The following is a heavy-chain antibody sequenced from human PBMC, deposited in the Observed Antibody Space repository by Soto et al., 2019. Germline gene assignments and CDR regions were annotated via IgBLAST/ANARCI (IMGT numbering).Heavy chain of an antibody. CDR2: IYFNGNP. V-gene: IGHV4-39*01. CDR1: GVSISDTSYY. J-gene: IGHJ4*02. CDR3: ARQGSY. Sequence: QLQLQESGPGLVKPSETLSLTCTVSGVSISDTSYYWGWIRQPPGKGLEWIGTIYFNGNPFYNPSLKSRLTISVDTSSNQFSLRLTSVTAADTAVYYCARQGSYWGQGTLVAVSS.